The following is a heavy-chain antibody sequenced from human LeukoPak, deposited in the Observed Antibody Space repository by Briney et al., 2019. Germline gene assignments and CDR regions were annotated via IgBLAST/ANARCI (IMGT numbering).Heavy chain of an antibody. CDR1: GGSFSGYY. J-gene: IGHJ4*02. D-gene: IGHD3-22*01. V-gene: IGHV4-34*01. CDR2: INHSGST. Sequence: SETLSLTCAVYGGSFSGYYWSWIRQPPGKGLEWIGEINHSGSTNYNPSLKSRVTISVDTSKNQFSLKLSSVTTADTAVYYCARGYYYDSSGTRTYYFDYWGQGTLVTVSS. CDR3: ARGYYYDSSGTRTYYFDY.